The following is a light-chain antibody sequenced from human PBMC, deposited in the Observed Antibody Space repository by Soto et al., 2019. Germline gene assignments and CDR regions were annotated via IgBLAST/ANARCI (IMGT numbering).Light chain of an antibody. CDR3: QQYGSSLTWT. V-gene: IGKV3-20*01. CDR2: AAS. J-gene: IGKJ1*01. CDR1: QSVISNY. Sequence: EVVLTQSPGTVSLSPGERVTLPCRASQSVISNYLAWYQQRPGQAPRLLIYAASSRATGIPDRFSGSGSGTDFTLSISSLEPEDFAVYYCQQYGSSLTWTFGQGTKVEMK.